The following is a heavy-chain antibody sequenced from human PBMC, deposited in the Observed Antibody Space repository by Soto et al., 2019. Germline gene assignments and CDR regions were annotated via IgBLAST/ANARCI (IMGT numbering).Heavy chain of an antibody. V-gene: IGHV1-18*01. Sequence: QVQLVQSGAEVKKPGASVKVSCKASGYTFTSYGISWVRQAPGQGLEWMGWISAYNGNTNYAQKLQGRVTMTTDTATSTAYMELRSLRSDDTAVYYCARQGRNWNETVVYYYMDVWGKGTTVTVSS. J-gene: IGHJ6*03. CDR2: ISAYNGNT. CDR1: GYTFTSYG. CDR3: ARQGRNWNETVVYYYMDV. D-gene: IGHD1-1*01.